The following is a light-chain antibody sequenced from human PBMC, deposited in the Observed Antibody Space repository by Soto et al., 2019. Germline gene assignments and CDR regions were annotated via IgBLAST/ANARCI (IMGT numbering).Light chain of an antibody. CDR2: DVS. V-gene: IGLV2-11*01. J-gene: IGLJ2*01. Sequence: QSALAQPRSVSGSPGQSVTISCTGTSSDVGGYNYVSWYQQHPGKAPKLMIYDVSKRPSGVPDRFSGSKSGNTASLTISGLQAEDEADYYCCSYAGGYTLGVFDGGTKLTVL. CDR3: CSYAGGYTLGV. CDR1: SSDVGGYNY.